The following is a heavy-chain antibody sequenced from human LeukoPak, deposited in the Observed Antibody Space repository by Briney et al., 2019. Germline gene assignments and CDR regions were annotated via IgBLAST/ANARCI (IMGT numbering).Heavy chain of an antibody. J-gene: IGHJ4*02. D-gene: IGHD4-17*01. V-gene: IGHV4-34*01. CDR3: AGGRINTTVTTNYYFDY. CDR1: GGSFSGYY. Sequence: SETLSLTCAVYGGSFSGYYWSWIRQPPGKGLEWIGEINHSGSTNYNPSLKSRVTISVDTSKNQFSLKLSSVTAADTAVYYCAGGRINTTVTTNYYFDYWGQGTLVTVSS. CDR2: INHSGST.